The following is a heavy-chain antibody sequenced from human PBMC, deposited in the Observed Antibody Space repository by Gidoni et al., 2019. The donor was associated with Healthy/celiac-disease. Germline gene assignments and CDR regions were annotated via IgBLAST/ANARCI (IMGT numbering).Heavy chain of an antibody. D-gene: IGHD6-19*01. J-gene: IGHJ6*02. CDR1: GYSFTSYW. CDR2: IYPCDSDT. V-gene: IGHV5-51*02. Sequence: EVQLVQSGAEVKKPGEYLKISCTGSGYSFTSYWTGWVRQMPRKGLEWMGIIYPCDSDTRYSPSFQVQVTISADKSISTAYLQWSSLKASDTAMYYCARFRVIAVAAYGMDVWGQGTTVTVSS. CDR3: ARFRVIAVAAYGMDV.